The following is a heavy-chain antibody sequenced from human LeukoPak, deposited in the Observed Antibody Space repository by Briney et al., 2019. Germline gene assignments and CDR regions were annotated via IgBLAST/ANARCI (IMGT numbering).Heavy chain of an antibody. V-gene: IGHV4-39*01. D-gene: IGHD3/OR15-3a*01. CDR2: IYYSGNT. Sequence: SETLSLTCTVSGVSISSSNSYRGWIRQPPGKGLEWIGSIYYSGNTYYNASLKSQASISIDTSKNQFSLKLTSVTAADTAVYYCARQTGSGLFILPGGQGTLVTVSS. CDR1: GVSISSSNSY. J-gene: IGHJ4*02. CDR3: ARQTGSGLFILP.